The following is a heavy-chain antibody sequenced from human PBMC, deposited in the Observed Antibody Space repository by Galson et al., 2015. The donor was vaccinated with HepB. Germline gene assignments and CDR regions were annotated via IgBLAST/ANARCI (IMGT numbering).Heavy chain of an antibody. D-gene: IGHD4-11*01. V-gene: IGHV4-39*01. Sequence: ETLSLTCTVSGGSISSSSYYWGWIRQPPGKGLEWIGSIYYSGSTYYNPSLKSRVTISVDTSKNQFSLNLSSVTAADTAVYYCARPVKLQYHERGWFDPWGQGTLVTVSS. CDR2: IYYSGST. J-gene: IGHJ5*02. CDR3: ARPVKLQYHERGWFDP. CDR1: GGSISSSSYY.